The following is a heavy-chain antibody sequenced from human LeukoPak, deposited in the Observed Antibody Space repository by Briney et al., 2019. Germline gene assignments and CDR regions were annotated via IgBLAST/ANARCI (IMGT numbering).Heavy chain of an antibody. CDR2: IKSKTDGGTT. CDR1: GFTFSNAW. V-gene: IGHV3-15*01. CDR3: ANRPEDSSSWYPFDY. Sequence: GGSLRLSCAASGFTFSNAWMSWVRQAPGKGLEWVGRIKSKTDGGTTDYAAPVKGRFTISRDDSKNTLYLQMNSLRAEDTAVYYCANRPEDSSSWYPFDYWGQGTLVTVSS. D-gene: IGHD6-13*01. J-gene: IGHJ4*02.